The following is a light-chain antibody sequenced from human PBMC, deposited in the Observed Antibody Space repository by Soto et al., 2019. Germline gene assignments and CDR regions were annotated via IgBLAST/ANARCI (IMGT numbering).Light chain of an antibody. Sequence: QSALTQPASVSGSPGQSITISCTGTSSDVGGYNYLSWYQQHPGKAPRVMIYEVTNRPSGVSNRFSGSKSGNTASLTISGLQAEDEADYFCGSYTTSGTPVFGGGNKLTVL. CDR1: SSDVGGYNY. CDR2: EVT. J-gene: IGLJ3*02. CDR3: GSYTTSGTPV. V-gene: IGLV2-14*01.